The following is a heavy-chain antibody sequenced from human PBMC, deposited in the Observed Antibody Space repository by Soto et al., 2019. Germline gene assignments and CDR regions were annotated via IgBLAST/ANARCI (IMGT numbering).Heavy chain of an antibody. V-gene: IGHV3-33*01. CDR3: ARDPPYCSSTSCNTYYYYYGMDV. CDR1: GFTFSSYG. CDR2: IWYDGSNK. Sequence: GGSLRLSCAASGFTFSSYGMHWVRQAPGKGLGWVAVIWYDGSNKYYAGSVKGRFTISRDNSKNTLYLQMNSLRAEDTAVYYCARDPPYCSSTSCNTYYYYYGMDVWGQGTTVTVSS. D-gene: IGHD2-2*01. J-gene: IGHJ6*02.